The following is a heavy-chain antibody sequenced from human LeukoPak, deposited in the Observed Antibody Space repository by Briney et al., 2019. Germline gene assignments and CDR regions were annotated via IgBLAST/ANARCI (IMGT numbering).Heavy chain of an antibody. J-gene: IGHJ2*01. V-gene: IGHV4-59*01. CDR3: AKESNSSDNWYFDL. CDR1: GGSISSYN. CDR2: MYNSGST. D-gene: IGHD2/OR15-2a*01. Sequence: QPSETLSLTCTVSGGSISSYNWNWIRQPPGKGLEWIGYMYNSGSTNNNPSLKSRVTISVDKSKNQFSLKLSSVTAADTAVYYCAKESNSSDNWYFDLWGRGTLVTVSS.